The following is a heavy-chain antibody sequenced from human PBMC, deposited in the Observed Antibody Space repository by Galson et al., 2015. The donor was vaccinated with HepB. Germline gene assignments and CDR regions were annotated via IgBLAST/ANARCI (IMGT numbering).Heavy chain of an antibody. CDR1: GFTFSSYA. D-gene: IGHD3-16*01. V-gene: IGHV3-23*01. J-gene: IGHJ4*02. CDR2: ISGSDAKT. CDR3: AKWGVWGVFEY. Sequence: SLRLSCAASGFTFSSYAMSWVRQAPREGLEWVSAISGSDAKTFYADSMKGRFTISRNNSKNTVSLQMNDPRAEDTAVYYCAKWGVWGVFEYWGQGILVTVSS.